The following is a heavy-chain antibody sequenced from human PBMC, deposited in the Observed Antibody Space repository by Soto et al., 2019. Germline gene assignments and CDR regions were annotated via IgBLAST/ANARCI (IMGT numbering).Heavy chain of an antibody. D-gene: IGHD2-8*02. Sequence: SETLSLTCAASGFSITSGDHWGWLRQPPGKGLEWIGSILQSGSAYYNPSLKSRVTISVDTSKNQFSLKLNSVTAADTAVHYCAKDTGPGMGYFDFWGQGTLVTVSA. J-gene: IGHJ4*02. CDR2: ILQSGSA. CDR1: GFSITSGDH. V-gene: IGHV4-38-2*02. CDR3: AKDTGPGMGYFDF.